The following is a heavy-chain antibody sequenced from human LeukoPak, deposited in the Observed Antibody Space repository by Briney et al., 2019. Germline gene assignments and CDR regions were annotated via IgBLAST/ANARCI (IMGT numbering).Heavy chain of an antibody. CDR3: ARESRRSYCNEY. Sequence: SETLSLTRSVSGDSISSGSYYWSWIRQPAGKGLEWIGRIYTTGSTNYNPSLKSRVTISVDTSENQFSLKLSSVTAADTAEYFCARESRRSYCNEYWGQGTLVTVSS. CDR1: GDSISSGSYY. J-gene: IGHJ4*02. V-gene: IGHV4-61*02. D-gene: IGHD3-10*01. CDR2: IYTTGST.